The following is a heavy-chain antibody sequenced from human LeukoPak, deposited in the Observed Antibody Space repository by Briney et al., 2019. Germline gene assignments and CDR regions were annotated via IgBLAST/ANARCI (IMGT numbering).Heavy chain of an antibody. CDR1: GFTFSDAW. Sequence: PGGSLRLSCAASGFTFSDAWMSWVRQIPGKGLEWVGRIESKTDGGTTDYAAPVKGRFTISRDDSTNTLYLQMNSLKSEDTAVYYCTTYGSGRKFDYWGQGILVTVSS. D-gene: IGHD3-10*01. CDR2: IESKTDGGTT. V-gene: IGHV3-15*04. CDR3: TTYGSGRKFDY. J-gene: IGHJ4*02.